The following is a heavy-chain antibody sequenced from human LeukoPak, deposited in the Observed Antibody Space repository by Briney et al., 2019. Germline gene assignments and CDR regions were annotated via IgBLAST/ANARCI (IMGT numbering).Heavy chain of an antibody. CDR1: GFTFNNYA. Sequence: GGSLRLSCAASGFTFNNYAMNWVRQAPGKGLEWVSGISGSGGSTYYADSVKGRFTISRDNSKNTLYLQMNSLRAEDTAVYYCAKTHSSGWLFGYWGLGTLVTVSS. J-gene: IGHJ4*02. CDR2: ISGSGGST. D-gene: IGHD6-19*01. V-gene: IGHV3-23*01. CDR3: AKTHSSGWLFGY.